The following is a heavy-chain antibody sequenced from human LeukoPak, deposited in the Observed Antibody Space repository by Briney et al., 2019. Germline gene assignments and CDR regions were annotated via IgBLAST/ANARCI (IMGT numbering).Heavy chain of an antibody. J-gene: IGHJ4*02. V-gene: IGHV3-23*01. D-gene: IGHD3-22*01. CDR2: ISGSGGST. CDR3: AKSYYYDSSAY. CDR1: GFTFRSYG. Sequence: GGSLRLSCAASGFTFRSYGMHWVRQAPGKGLEWVSAISGSGGSTYYADSVKGRFTISRDNSKNTLYLQMNSLRAEDTAVYYCAKSYYYDSSAYWGQGTLVTVSS.